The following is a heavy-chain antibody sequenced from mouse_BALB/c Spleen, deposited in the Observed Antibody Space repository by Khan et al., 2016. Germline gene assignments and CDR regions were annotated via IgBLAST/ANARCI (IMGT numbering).Heavy chain of an antibody. J-gene: IGHJ4*01. CDR2: INTYTGEP. CDR1: GYTFTNYG. V-gene: IGHV9-3-1*01. Sequence: QIQLVQSGPELKKPGETVKISCKASGYTFTNYGMNWVKQAPGKGLKWMGWINTYTGEPTYGADFKGRFAFSLATSATTAYLQINNLKNEDTATYSCTRSYRSRPGTMDYWDQGTKVTVSS. D-gene: IGHD2-14*01. CDR3: TRSYRSRPGTMDY.